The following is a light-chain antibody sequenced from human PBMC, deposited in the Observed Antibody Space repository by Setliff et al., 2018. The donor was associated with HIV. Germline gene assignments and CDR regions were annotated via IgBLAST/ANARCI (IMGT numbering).Light chain of an antibody. J-gene: IGLJ1*01. CDR1: SSDIGTYDR. V-gene: IGLV2-14*03. CDR3: MSYLSTNSYV. Sequence: QSVLTQPASVSGTPGQSITISCTGSSSDIGTYDRVSWYQQRPDGGPRLIIYDVIHRPSGVPHRFSGYKSGNTDSLTISGLQTEDEADYYCMSYLSTNSYVFGTGTKV. CDR2: DVI.